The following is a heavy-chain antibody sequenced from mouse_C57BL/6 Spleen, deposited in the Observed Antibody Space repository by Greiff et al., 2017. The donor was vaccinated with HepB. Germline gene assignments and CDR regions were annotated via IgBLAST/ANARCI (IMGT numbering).Heavy chain of an antibody. Sequence: EVQLVESGAELVKPGASVKLSCTASGFTFKDYYMHWVKQRPEQGLEWIGRIDPEDGDTKYATKFQGKATITADTASNTAYLQLSRLTSEDTAVYYCAKGDYDEEAWFAYWGQGTLVTVSA. V-gene: IGHV14-2*01. CDR3: AKGDYDEEAWFAY. CDR2: IDPEDGDT. CDR1: GFTFKDYY. D-gene: IGHD2-4*01. J-gene: IGHJ3*01.